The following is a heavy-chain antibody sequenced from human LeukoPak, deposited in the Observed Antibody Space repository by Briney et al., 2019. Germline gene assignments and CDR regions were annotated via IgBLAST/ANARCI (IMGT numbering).Heavy chain of an antibody. J-gene: IGHJ3*02. Sequence: GASVKVSCKASGYTFTNYYIHWVRQAPGQGLEWMGIINPSGSSTSYAQKFQGRVTMTRDTSTSTVYMELSSLRSEDTAVYYCAGGTTNTKGALDMWGQGTMVTVSS. CDR3: AGGTTNTKGALDM. CDR1: GYTFTNYY. D-gene: IGHD2-8*01. V-gene: IGHV1-46*01. CDR2: INPSGSST.